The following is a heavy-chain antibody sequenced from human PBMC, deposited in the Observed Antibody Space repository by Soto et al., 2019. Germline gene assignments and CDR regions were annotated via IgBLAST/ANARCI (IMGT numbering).Heavy chain of an antibody. CDR3: ARGGLGILEYYFDY. V-gene: IGHV3-7*03. CDR2: IKQDGSEK. CDR1: GFTFSSYW. Sequence: GGSLRLSCAASGFTFSSYWMSWVRQAPGKGLEWVANIKQDGSEKYYVDSVKGRFTISRDNAKNSLYLQMNSLRAEDTAVYYCARGGLGILEYYFDYWGQGTLVTVSS. J-gene: IGHJ4*02. D-gene: IGHD7-27*01.